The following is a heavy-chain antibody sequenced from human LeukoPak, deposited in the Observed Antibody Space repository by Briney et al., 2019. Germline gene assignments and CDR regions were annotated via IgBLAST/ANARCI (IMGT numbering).Heavy chain of an antibody. CDR2: ISTSSSTI. D-gene: IGHD5-12*01. CDR3: ARERSGYDHQY. J-gene: IGHJ4*02. CDR1: GFTFSSYT. Sequence: GGSLRLSCAASGFTFSSYTMNWVRQAPGKGLEWVSYISTSSSTIYYADSVKGRFTISRDNSENMLYLQMNSLRPEDTAVYYCARERSGYDHQYWGQGTLVTVSS. V-gene: IGHV3-48*01.